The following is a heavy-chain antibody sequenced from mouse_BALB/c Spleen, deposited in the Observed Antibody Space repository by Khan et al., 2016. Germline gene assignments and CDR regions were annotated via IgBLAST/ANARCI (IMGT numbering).Heavy chain of an antibody. Sequence: EVELVESGGGLVQPGGSRKLSCAASGFTFSRFGMHWVRQAPEKGLEWVAYISSGSSTIYYADTLKGRFTISRDNPKNALFLQMTSRRSEDTAMYYCARGDDWGQGTTLTVSS. CDR2: ISSGSSTI. CDR3: ARGDD. V-gene: IGHV5-17*02. J-gene: IGHJ2*01. CDR1: GFTFSRFG.